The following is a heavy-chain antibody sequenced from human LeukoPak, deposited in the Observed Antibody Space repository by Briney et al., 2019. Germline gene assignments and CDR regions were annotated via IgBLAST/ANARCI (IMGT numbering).Heavy chain of an antibody. D-gene: IGHD6-19*01. J-gene: IGHJ4*02. CDR1: GFTFSSYW. CDR3: ARADGSGWLTY. CDR2: MNNDGSST. V-gene: IGHV3-74*01. Sequence: QPGGSLRLSCAASGFTFSSYWMHWVRQAPGKGLVWVPRMNNDGSSTIYADSVKGRFTISRDNAKNTLYLQMNSLRAEDTAVYYCARADGSGWLTYWGQGTLVTVSS.